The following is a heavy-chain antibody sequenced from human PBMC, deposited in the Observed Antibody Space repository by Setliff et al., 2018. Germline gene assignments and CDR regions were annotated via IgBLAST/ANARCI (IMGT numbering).Heavy chain of an antibody. D-gene: IGHD3-3*01. J-gene: IGHJ5*02. Sequence: SETLSLTCAVSGYSINSDCFWGWIRQPPGKGLEWIGTISHSGSTSYNSSLKSRVTMSVDTSENQFFLKLSSVTAADTAVYYCVRGFTIFGVVKLERWFDPWGQGTLVTVSS. CDR1: GYSINSDCF. V-gene: IGHV4-38-2*01. CDR3: VRGFTIFGVVKLERWFDP. CDR2: ISHSGST.